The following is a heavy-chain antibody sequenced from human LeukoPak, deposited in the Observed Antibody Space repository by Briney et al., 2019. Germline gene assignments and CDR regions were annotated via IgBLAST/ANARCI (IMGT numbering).Heavy chain of an antibody. CDR3: ASRRFESYYGY. D-gene: IGHD1-26*01. J-gene: IGHJ4*02. V-gene: IGHV4-34*01. CDR1: GGSFSGYY. CDR2: INHSGST. Sequence: PSETLSLTCAVYGGSFSGYYWSWIRQPPGKELEWIGEINHSGSTNYNPSLKSRVTISVDTSKNQFSLKLSSVTAADTAVYYCASRRFESYYGYWGQGTLVTVSS.